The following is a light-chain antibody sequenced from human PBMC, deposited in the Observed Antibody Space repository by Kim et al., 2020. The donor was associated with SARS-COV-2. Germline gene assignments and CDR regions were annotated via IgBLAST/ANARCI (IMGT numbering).Light chain of an antibody. CDR1: GLGDKF. Sequence: SYELTQPPSVSVSPGQTARITCSGDGLGDKFVCWCRQRPGQSPVLLVYQDSKRPSGISERFSGSSSGNTATLTISGTQAIDEGDYYCQAWDTSTTGIFGTGTKVTVL. CDR2: QDS. V-gene: IGLV3-1*01. J-gene: IGLJ1*01. CDR3: QAWDTSTTGI.